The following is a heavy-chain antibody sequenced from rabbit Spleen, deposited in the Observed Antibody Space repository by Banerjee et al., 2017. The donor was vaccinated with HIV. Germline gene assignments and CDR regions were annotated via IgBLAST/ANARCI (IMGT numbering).Heavy chain of an antibody. CDR2: IDPAFGIA. D-gene: IGHD8-1*01. V-gene: IGHV1S47*01. J-gene: IGHJ4*01. CDR3: ARDGAGGSYFAL. CDR1: GFDFSNHG. Sequence: QEQVVESGGGLVQPGGSLKLSCKGSGFDFSNHGVNWVRQAPGKGLEWIGYIDPAFGIAVYASWVNGRFTISRDNAQNALYLQLSSLTAADTATYFCARDGAGGSYFALWGPGTLVTVS.